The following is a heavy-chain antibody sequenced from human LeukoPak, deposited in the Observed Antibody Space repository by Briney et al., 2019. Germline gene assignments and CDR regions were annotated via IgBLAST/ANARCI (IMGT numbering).Heavy chain of an antibody. D-gene: IGHD1-26*01. CDR3: AKSGGYGLIDY. CDR1: GGSISSSSYY. Sequence: SETLSLTCTVSGGSISSSSYYWGWIRQPPGKGLEWIGSIYSSGSTYYNASLQSRVTISIETSKNQISLRLNSVTAADTAMYYCAKSGGYGLIDYRGQGTLVTVSS. V-gene: IGHV4-39*01. J-gene: IGHJ4*02. CDR2: IYSSGST.